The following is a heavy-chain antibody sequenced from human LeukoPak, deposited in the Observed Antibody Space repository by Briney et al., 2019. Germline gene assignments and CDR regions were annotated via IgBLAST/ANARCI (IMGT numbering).Heavy chain of an antibody. D-gene: IGHD6-19*01. CDR1: GFTFSSYA. Sequence: QSGGSLRLSCAASGFTFSSYAMHWVRQAPGKGLEWVAVISYDGSNKYYADSVKGRFTISRDNSKNTLYLQMNSLRAEDTAVYYCARDIIAVAGRGCDYWGQGTLVTVSS. CDR3: ARDIIAVAGRGCDY. J-gene: IGHJ4*02. V-gene: IGHV3-30-3*01. CDR2: ISYDGSNK.